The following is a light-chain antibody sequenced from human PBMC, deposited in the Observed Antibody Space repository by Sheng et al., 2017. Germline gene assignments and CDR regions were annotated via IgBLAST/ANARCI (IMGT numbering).Light chain of an antibody. V-gene: IGKV3-20*01. CDR2: GAS. Sequence: EIVLTQSPGTLSLSPGERATLSCRASQTVTSGYLAWYQQKPGQAPRLLIYGASSRATGIPDRFSGRGSGTDFTLTISRLEPEDFAVYYCQQYGSSPTYTFGQGTKLEIK. J-gene: IGKJ2*01. CDR1: QTVTSGY. CDR3: QQYGSSPTYT.